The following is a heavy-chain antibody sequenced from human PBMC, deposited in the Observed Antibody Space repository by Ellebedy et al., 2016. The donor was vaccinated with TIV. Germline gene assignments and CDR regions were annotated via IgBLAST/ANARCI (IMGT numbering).Heavy chain of an antibody. J-gene: IGHJ5*02. D-gene: IGHD4-17*01. CDR3: ARDPRGGGDYGDNWFDP. CDR1: GFTVSSHF. V-gene: IGHV3-66*01. Sequence: GESLKISCAASGFTVSSHFMNWVRQTPGQGLEWVAVIYTGGGTNYTHSVEGRFTISRDDSKNTVYLQMNSLRGEDTAVYYCARDPRGGGDYGDNWFDPWGRGTVVTVSS. CDR2: IYTGGGT.